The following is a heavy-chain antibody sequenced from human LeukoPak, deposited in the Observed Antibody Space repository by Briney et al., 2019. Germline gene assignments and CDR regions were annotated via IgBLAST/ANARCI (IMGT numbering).Heavy chain of an antibody. CDR1: GFTFSSYG. Sequence: GGSLRLSCAASGFTFSSYGMHWVRQAPGKGLEWVAVIWYDGSNKYYADSAKGRFTISRDNSKNTLYLQMNSLRAEDTAVYYCARDYVAYCGGDCYFFDYWGQGTLVTVSS. D-gene: IGHD2-21*02. CDR2: IWYDGSNK. CDR3: ARDYVAYCGGDCYFFDY. V-gene: IGHV3-33*01. J-gene: IGHJ4*02.